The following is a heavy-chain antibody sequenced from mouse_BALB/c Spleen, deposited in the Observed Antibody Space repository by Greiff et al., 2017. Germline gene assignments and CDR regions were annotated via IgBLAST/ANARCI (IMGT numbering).Heavy chain of an antibody. D-gene: IGHD1-1*01. CDR3: ARAITTVEGWYFDV. V-gene: IGHV5-6-5*01. CDR2: ISSGGST. CDR1: GFTFSSYA. Sequence: VESGGGLVKPGGSLKLSCAASGFTFSSYAMSWVRQTPEKRLEWVASISSGGSTYYPDSVKGRFTISRDNARNILYLQMSSLRSEDTAMYYCARAITTVEGWYFDVWGAGTTVTVSS. J-gene: IGHJ1*01.